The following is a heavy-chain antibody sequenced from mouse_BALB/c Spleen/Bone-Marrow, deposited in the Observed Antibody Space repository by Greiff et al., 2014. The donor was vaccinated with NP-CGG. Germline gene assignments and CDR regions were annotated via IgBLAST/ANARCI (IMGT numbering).Heavy chain of an antibody. CDR1: GFNIKDTY. V-gene: IGHV14-3*02. CDR3: AFITTVVEYYFDY. D-gene: IGHD1-1*01. J-gene: IGHJ2*01. CDR2: IDPANGYS. Sequence: VQLQQSGAELVKPGASVKLSCTASGFNIKDTYMHWVKQRPEQGLEWIGRIDPANGYSKYDPEFQGKATITADASSNTAYLQLSSLTSEDTAVYYCAFITTVVEYYFDYWGQGTTLTVSS.